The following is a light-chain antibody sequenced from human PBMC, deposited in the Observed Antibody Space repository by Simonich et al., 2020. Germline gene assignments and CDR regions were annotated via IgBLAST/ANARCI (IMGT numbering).Light chain of an antibody. CDR2: DNN. Sequence: QSVLTQPPSASGTPGQRVTISCSGSSSNIGSNYVYWYQQLPGTAPKLLIYDNNKRPPGIPDRFSGSKSGTSATLGITGLQTGDEADYYCGTWDSSLSAVVFGGGTKLTVL. CDR3: GTWDSSLSAVV. CDR1: SSNIGSNY. V-gene: IGLV1-51*01. J-gene: IGLJ2*01.